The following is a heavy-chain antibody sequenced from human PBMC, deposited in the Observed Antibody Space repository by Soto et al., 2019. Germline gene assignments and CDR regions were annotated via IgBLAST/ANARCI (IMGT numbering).Heavy chain of an antibody. CDR3: ASENPSSNGPLDY. CDR2: ISYAGSNK. J-gene: IGHJ4*02. CDR1: GFTFSSYA. Sequence: SLRLYCAASGFTFSSYAMHWVRQAPGKGLERVAVISYAGSNKYYADSVKGRFTISRDNSKNTLYLQMNSLRAEDTSVYYCASENPSSNGPLDYWGQGTLGTVSS. V-gene: IGHV3-30-3*01. D-gene: IGHD2-8*01.